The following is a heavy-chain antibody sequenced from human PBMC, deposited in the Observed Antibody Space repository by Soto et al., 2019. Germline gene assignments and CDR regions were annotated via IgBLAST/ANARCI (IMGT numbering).Heavy chain of an antibody. CDR3: ARGLNWNYGAFDY. CDR1: GGSFSTYY. J-gene: IGHJ4*02. D-gene: IGHD1-7*01. V-gene: IGHV4-34*01. CDR2: INHRGST. Sequence: ETLSLTCAVYGGSFSTYYWSWIRQPPGKGLEWIGEINHRGSTNYNPSLKSRVTISVDTSKNQFSLKLSSVTAADRAVYYCARGLNWNYGAFDYWGQGTLVTVSS.